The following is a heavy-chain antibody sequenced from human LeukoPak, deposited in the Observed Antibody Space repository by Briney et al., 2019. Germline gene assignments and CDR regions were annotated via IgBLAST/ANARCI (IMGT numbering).Heavy chain of an antibody. CDR1: GFTFSSYA. D-gene: IGHD3-9*01. V-gene: IGHV3-23*01. CDR2: ISGSGGST. J-gene: IGHJ4*02. CDR3: AKAPPYDILTAYYTEC. Sequence: GGSLRLSCAASGFTFSSYAMSWVRQAPGKVLEWVSAISGSGGSTYYADSVKGRFTISRDNSKNTLYLQMNSLRAEDTAVYYCAKAPPYDILTAYYTECWGQGTLVTVSS.